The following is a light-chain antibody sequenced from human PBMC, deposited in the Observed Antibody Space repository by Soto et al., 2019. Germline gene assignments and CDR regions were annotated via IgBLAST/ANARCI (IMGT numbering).Light chain of an antibody. CDR3: CSYTSSTAYV. CDR1: SGDIGLYNF. V-gene: IGLV2-14*03. J-gene: IGLJ1*01. CDR2: DVN. Sequence: QSVLTQPASVSGSPGQSITISCTGSSGDIGLYNFVSWYQQHPGRAPKLMIYDVNNRPSGVSDRFSVSKSGNTASLTISGLQAEDEADYYCCSYTSSTAYVFGSGTKVTVL.